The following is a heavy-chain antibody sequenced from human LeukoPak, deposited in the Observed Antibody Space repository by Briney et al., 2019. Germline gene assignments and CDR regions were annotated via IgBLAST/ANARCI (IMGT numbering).Heavy chain of an antibody. V-gene: IGHV1-2*02. CDR2: INPNSGGP. CDR3: STYSGRYYYY. J-gene: IGHJ4*02. Sequence: ASVKVSCKASGYTFTSYYMHWVRQAPGQGLEWMGWINPNSGGPIYAQKFQGRVTMTEDTSTDTAYMELSSLRYEDTAVYYCSTYSGRYYYYWGQGTLVTVSS. CDR1: GYTFTSYY. D-gene: IGHD1-26*01.